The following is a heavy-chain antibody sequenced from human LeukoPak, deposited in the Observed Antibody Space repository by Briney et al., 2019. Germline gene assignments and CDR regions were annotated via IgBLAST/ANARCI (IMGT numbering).Heavy chain of an antibody. J-gene: IGHJ4*02. CDR2: SNSDGSST. CDR1: GFTFSSYW. CDR3: ARGGDYPFDY. D-gene: IGHD4-17*01. V-gene: IGHV3-74*01. Sequence: GGSLRLSCAASGFTFSSYWMHWVRQAPGKGPVWVSRSNSDGSSTNYADSVKGRFTISRDNARNTLYLQMNSLRAEDTAVYYCARGGDYPFDYWGQGTLVTVSS.